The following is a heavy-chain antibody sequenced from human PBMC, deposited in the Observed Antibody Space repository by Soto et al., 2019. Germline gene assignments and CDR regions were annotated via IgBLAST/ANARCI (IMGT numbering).Heavy chain of an antibody. CDR2: ISSGSGYK. J-gene: IGHJ4*02. Sequence: SGGSLRLSCAVSGFTFSSYSMMWVRQAPGKGLEWIAAISSGSGYKYYADSVKGRFTISRDNAVNSLSLQMDNLRAEDTAVYYCARDRLVTTVTVDYWGQGTLVTVSS. V-gene: IGHV3-21*01. CDR1: GFTFSSYS. CDR3: ARDRLVTTVTVDY. D-gene: IGHD4-17*01.